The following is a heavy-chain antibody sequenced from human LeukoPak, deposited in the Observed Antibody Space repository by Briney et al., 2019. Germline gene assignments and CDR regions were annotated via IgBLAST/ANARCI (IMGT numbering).Heavy chain of an antibody. J-gene: IGHJ4*02. CDR3: ARGYYSDTTGHNPLDH. Sequence: GGSLRLSCAASGFTFRSYEMNWVRQAPGKGLEWISYISSSGSSMSYADSVKGRFTISRDNAKNSMYLQMTSLRAGDAAVYYCARGYYSDTTGHNPLDHWGQGTLVTVSS. V-gene: IGHV3-48*03. CDR1: GFTFRSYE. D-gene: IGHD3-22*01. CDR2: ISSSGSSM.